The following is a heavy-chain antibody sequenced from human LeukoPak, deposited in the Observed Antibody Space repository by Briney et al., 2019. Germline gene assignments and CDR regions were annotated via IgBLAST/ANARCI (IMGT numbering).Heavy chain of an antibody. J-gene: IGHJ3*02. Sequence: GGSLRLSSAASGFTFSRNWMIWVRQAPGKRLEWVANINQDGSEKYYVDSVKGRFTISRDNAKNSLFLQMNSLRAEDTAVYYCARVGSGNFLGAFDIWGQGTMVTVSS. CDR3: ARVGSGNFLGAFDI. CDR2: INQDGSEK. V-gene: IGHV3-7*03. D-gene: IGHD1-26*01. CDR1: GFTFSRNW.